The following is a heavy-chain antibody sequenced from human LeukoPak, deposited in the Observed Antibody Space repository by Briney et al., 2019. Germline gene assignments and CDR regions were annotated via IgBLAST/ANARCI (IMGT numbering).Heavy chain of an antibody. CDR1: GFTFSSYW. J-gene: IGHJ5*02. CDR2: IKQDGSEK. D-gene: IGHD2-21*02. CDR3: ARDPSVVTAPTWFDP. Sequence: QPGGSLRLSCAASGFTFSSYWMSWVRQAPGKGLEWVANIKQDGSEKYYVDSVKGRFTISRDNAKNSLYLQMNSLRAEDTAVYYCARDPSVVTAPTWFDPWGQGTLVTVSS. V-gene: IGHV3-7*01.